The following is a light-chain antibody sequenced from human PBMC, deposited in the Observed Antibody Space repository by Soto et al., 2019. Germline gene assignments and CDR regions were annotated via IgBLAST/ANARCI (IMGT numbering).Light chain of an antibody. CDR3: AAWDDSLNGYV. CDR2: SNN. CDR1: SSNIGSNT. V-gene: IGLV1-44*01. Sequence: QSVLTQPPSASGTPGQRVPISCSGSSSNIGSNTVNWYQQLPGTAPKLLIYSNNQRPSGVPDRFSGSKSGTSASLAISGLQSEDEADYYCAAWDDSLNGYVLGTGTKVTVL. J-gene: IGLJ1*01.